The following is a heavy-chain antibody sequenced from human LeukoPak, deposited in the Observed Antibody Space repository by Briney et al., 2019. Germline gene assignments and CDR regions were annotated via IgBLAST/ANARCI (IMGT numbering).Heavy chain of an antibody. CDR3: ARANIGYCSSTSCPYYYYYYMDV. D-gene: IGHD2-2*01. CDR2: IYPGDSDT. V-gene: IGHV5-51*01. Sequence: GESLKISCKGSGYSFTSYWIGWVRQMPGKGLEWMGIIYPGDSDTSYSPSFQGQVTISADKSISPASLQWSSLKASDTAMYYCARANIGYCSSTSCPYYYYYYMDVWGKGTTVTVSS. J-gene: IGHJ6*03. CDR1: GYSFTSYW.